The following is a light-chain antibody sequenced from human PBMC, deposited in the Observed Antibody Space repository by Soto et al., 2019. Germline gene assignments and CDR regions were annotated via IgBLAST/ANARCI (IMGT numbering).Light chain of an antibody. V-gene: IGKV3-15*01. CDR2: GAS. J-gene: IGKJ1*01. CDR3: QQYNKWPQT. Sequence: ILMTQSPATLSVSPGERATLSCRASQSVSSNLAWYQQKPGQAPRLLIYGASTRATGIPARFSGSGSGTEFALTISSLQSEDFAVYYCQQYNKWPQTFGQGTKV. CDR1: QSVSSN.